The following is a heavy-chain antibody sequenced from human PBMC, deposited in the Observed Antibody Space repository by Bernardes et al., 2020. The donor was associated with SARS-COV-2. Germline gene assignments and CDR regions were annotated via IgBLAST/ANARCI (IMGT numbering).Heavy chain of an antibody. V-gene: IGHV3-21*01. CDR1: GFTCSSYS. J-gene: IGHJ4*02. Sequence: GGSRRLSCAASGFTCSSYSMNWVRQAPGNGLEWVSSISSISSYIYYADSVKGRFTISRDNAKNSLYLQMNSLRAEDTAVYYCARFSISYYDFWSGYPEGIAAADPLWDYWGQGTLVTVSS. D-gene: IGHD3-3*01. CDR2: ISSISSYI. CDR3: ARFSISYYDFWSGYPEGIAAADPLWDY.